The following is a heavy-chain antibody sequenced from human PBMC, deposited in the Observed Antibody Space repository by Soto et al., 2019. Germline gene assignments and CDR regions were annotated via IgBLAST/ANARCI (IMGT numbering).Heavy chain of an antibody. CDR2: ISYDGSNK. D-gene: IGHD3-9*01. V-gene: IGHV3-30*18. CDR1: GFTFSSYG. CDR3: AKEYYDILTGYYKGGHFDY. J-gene: IGHJ4*02. Sequence: QVQLVESGGGVVQPGRSLRLSCAASGFTFSSYGMHWVRQAPGKGLEWVVVISYDGSNKYYADSVKGRFTISRDNSKNTLYLQMNSLRAEDTAVYYCAKEYYDILTGYYKGGHFDYWGQGTLVTVSS.